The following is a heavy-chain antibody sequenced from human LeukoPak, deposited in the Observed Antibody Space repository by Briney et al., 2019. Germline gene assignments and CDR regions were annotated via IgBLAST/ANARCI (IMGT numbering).Heavy chain of an antibody. Sequence: GGSLGLSCAASGFTFSSYSMNWVRQAPGKGLEWVSYISSSSSTIYYADSVKGRFTISRDNAKNSLYLQMNGLRAEDTAVYYCARDAYSFVDYWGQGTLVTVSS. V-gene: IGHV3-48*04. CDR2: ISSSSSTI. CDR1: GFTFSSYS. CDR3: ARDAYSFVDY. D-gene: IGHD5-12*01. J-gene: IGHJ4*02.